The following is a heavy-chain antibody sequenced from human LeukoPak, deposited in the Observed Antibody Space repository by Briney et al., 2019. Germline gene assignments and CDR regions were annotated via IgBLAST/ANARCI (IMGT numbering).Heavy chain of an antibody. Sequence: ASVRVSCKASGYTFTSYDINWVRQATGQGLEWRGWMNPNSGNTGYAQKFQGRGTMTRNTSISTAYMELSSLRSEDTAVYYCARGSALEWLLYGYYYYGMDVWGQGTTVTVSS. V-gene: IGHV1-8*01. CDR3: ARGSALEWLLYGYYYYGMDV. D-gene: IGHD3-3*01. CDR2: MNPNSGNT. J-gene: IGHJ6*02. CDR1: GYTFTSYD.